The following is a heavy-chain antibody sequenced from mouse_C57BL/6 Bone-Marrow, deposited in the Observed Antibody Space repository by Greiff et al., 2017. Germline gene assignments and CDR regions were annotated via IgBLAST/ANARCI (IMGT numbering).Heavy chain of an antibody. CDR2: IDPSASYT. V-gene: IGHV1-69*01. D-gene: IGHD2-12*01. CDR3: SSVNTSNNYDGARDY. CDR1: GYTFTSYW. Sequence: QVQLQQPGAELVMPGASVKLSCKASGYTFTSYWMHWVKQRPGHGLEWIGEIDPSASYTNYTQKFKGKSTLTVDKSSSTAYMQLSSLTSEDSAVYYCSSVNTSNNYDGARDYWGQGTAAPVSS. J-gene: IGHJ4*01.